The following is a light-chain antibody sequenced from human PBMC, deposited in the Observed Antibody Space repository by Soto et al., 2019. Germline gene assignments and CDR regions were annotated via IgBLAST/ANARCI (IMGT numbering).Light chain of an antibody. Sequence: QSVLIQPPSASGTLGQTVTISCSGDYSNIGRYPVNWYQQVPGMAPRLLIYVDNQRPSGVPARFSASRSGASASLAISGLQSADEADYYCAAWGANRDLLFGGGTQLTVL. CDR2: VDN. V-gene: IGLV1-44*01. CDR3: AAWGANRDLL. CDR1: YSNIGRYP. J-gene: IGLJ7*01.